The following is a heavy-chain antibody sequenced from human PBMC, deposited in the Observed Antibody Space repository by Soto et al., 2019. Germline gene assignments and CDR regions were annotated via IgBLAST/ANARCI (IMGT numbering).Heavy chain of an antibody. CDR2: IRGSGGST. V-gene: IGHV3-23*01. Sequence: GGSLRLSCAASGFTFSSYAMSWVRQAPGKGLEWVSAIRGSGGSTYYADSVKGRFTISRDNTKNTLYLQMNSLRAEDTAVYYCAKTPDIVVVPAAIDYWGQGTLVTVSS. CDR1: GFTFSSYA. CDR3: AKTPDIVVVPAAIDY. D-gene: IGHD2-2*01. J-gene: IGHJ4*02.